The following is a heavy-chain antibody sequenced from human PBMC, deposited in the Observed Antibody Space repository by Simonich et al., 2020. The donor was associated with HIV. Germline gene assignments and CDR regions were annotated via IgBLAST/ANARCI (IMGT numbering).Heavy chain of an antibody. Sequence: QVQLQQWGAGLLKPSATLSLTCGVYGGSFSGYYWSWIRQPPGKGLEWIGEINHSGSTNYNPSLKSRVTRSKDTSKNQFSLKLSSVTAADTAVYYCARFTDYYDGSGPAPFQHWGQGTLVTVSS. J-gene: IGHJ1*01. CDR3: ARFTDYYDGSGPAPFQH. V-gene: IGHV4-34*02. D-gene: IGHD3-22*01. CDR2: INHSGST. CDR1: GGSFSGYY.